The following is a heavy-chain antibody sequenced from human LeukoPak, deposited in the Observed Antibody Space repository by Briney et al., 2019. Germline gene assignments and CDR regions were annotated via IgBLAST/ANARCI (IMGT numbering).Heavy chain of an antibody. CDR3: ATDPGSGLFDS. CDR2: ISAGGGNT. Sequence: PGGSLRLSCTASGFRFSSYAMSWVRQPPRKGLEWVSTISAGGGNTHYVDSVKGRFTVSRDNSKNTLYLQMNSLRAEDTATYYCATDPGSGLFDSWGQGTLVTVSS. V-gene: IGHV3-23*01. D-gene: IGHD1-14*01. J-gene: IGHJ4*02. CDR1: GFRFSSYA.